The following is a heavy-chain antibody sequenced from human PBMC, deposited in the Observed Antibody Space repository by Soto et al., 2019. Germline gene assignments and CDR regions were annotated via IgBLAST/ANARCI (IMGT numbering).Heavy chain of an antibody. V-gene: IGHV4-34*01. CDR1: GGSFSDYN. CDR3: TRFGGHTVTNDF. J-gene: IGHJ4*02. D-gene: IGHD4-17*01. CDR2: INYSGST. Sequence: TSETLSLTCAVYGGSFSDYNWSWIRQPPGRGLEWIGEINYSGSTNYNPSLKSRVTMSVDTSKNQFSLKMSSVTAADTAVYYCTRFGGHTVTNDFWGQGTPVTVSS.